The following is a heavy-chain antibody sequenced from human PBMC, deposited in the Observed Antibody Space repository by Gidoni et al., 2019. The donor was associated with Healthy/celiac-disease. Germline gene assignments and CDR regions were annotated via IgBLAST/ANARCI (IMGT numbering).Heavy chain of an antibody. CDR1: GFTFSSYA. CDR2: ISYDGSNK. D-gene: IGHD6-19*01. Sequence: QVQLVESGGGVVQPGRSLRLSCAASGFTFSSYAMHWVRQAPGKGLEWVAVISYDGSNKYYADSVKGRFTISRDNSKSTLYLQMNSLRAEDTAVYYCAREGSGWYSEYFQHWGQGTLVTVSS. CDR3: AREGSGWYSEYFQH. J-gene: IGHJ1*01. V-gene: IGHV3-30-3*01.